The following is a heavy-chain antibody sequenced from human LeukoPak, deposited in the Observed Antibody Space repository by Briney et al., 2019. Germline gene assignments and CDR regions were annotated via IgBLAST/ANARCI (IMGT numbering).Heavy chain of an antibody. CDR1: GGSISSYY. D-gene: IGHD3-16*01. CDR2: IYYSGST. J-gene: IGHJ4*02. V-gene: IGHV4-59*08. Sequence: SETLSLTCTVSGGSISSYYWSWIRQPPGKGLEWMGNIYYSGSTNYNSSLKSRVTISADTSKNQISLKLRSVTAADTAVYYCARKGVSDLYYFDSWGQGTLVTVSS. CDR3: ARKGVSDLYYFDS.